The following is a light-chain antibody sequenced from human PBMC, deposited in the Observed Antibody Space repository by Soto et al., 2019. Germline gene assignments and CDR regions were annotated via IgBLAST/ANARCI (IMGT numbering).Light chain of an antibody. V-gene: IGLV2-14*01. CDR3: SSYSTSYFYF. Sequence: QSAQTPPATETWRTGQPLSLSCTGTTSAIVFYDYVSWYQPYPGRAPSLLIYGVTIRPSGISNRCSGSKSGSTASLTISGLRDEDEADYYCSSYSTSYFYFFGSGTKVTVL. CDR1: TSAIVFYDY. CDR2: GVT. J-gene: IGLJ1*01.